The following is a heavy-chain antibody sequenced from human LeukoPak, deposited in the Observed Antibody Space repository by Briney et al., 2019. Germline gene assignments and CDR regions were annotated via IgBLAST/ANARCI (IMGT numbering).Heavy chain of an antibody. V-gene: IGHV4-39*07. D-gene: IGHD4-17*01. J-gene: IGHJ4*02. CDR2: IYYSGNT. CDR3: ARRTVTTLNFDY. CDR1: GGSISSSSHH. Sequence: PSETLSLTCTVSGGSISSSSHHWGWIRQSPGKGLEWIASIYYSGNTYYNSSLKSRVTISVDTSKNQFSLKLSSVTAADTAVYYCARRTVTTLNFDYWGQGTLVTVSS.